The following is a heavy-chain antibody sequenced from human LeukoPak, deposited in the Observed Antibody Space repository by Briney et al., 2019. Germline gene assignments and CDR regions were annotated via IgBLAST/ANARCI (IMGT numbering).Heavy chain of an antibody. CDR2: INPDSGGT. Sequence: ASLKVSFKASAYTFTGYYMHWVRQAPGQRLEWMGWINPDSGGTNYAQKFQGRVTMTRDTSISTAYMEVSRLRSDDTAVYYCAREGSGWYGNFDYWGQGTLVTVSS. V-gene: IGHV1-2*02. D-gene: IGHD6-19*01. J-gene: IGHJ4*02. CDR3: AREGSGWYGNFDY. CDR1: AYTFTGYY.